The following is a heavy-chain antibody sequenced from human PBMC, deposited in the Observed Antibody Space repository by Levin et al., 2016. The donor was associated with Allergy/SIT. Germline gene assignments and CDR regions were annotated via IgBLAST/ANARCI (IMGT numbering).Heavy chain of an antibody. J-gene: IGHJ4*02. Sequence: VRQMPGKGLEWMGIIYPGDSDTRYSPSFQGQVTISADKSISTAYLQWSSLKASDTAMYYCARYHGSASNYFDYWGQGTLVTVSS. CDR2: IYPGDSDT. V-gene: IGHV5-51*01. CDR3: ARYHGSASNYFDY. D-gene: IGHD1-1*01.